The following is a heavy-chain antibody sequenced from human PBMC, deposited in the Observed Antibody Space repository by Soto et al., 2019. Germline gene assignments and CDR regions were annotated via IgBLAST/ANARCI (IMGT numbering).Heavy chain of an antibody. CDR2: ITGTGGNT. CDR3: AGIRDYWYCLDV. V-gene: IGHV3-23*01. Sequence: EVQLLESGGGLVQPGGSLRLSCAASGFPLSTYGMTWVRQAPGKGLEWVSAITGTGGNTYYVDSVKGRFTTSRDNSKNMLYLQVNSLRVEETAVYYSAGIRDYWYCLDVWGQGTTVTVSS. J-gene: IGHJ6*02. CDR1: GFPLSTYG. D-gene: IGHD3-10*01.